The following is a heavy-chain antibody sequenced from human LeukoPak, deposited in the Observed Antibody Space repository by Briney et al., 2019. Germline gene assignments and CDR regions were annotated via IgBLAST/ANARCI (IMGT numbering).Heavy chain of an antibody. CDR3: AREEHGGYHDY. J-gene: IGHJ4*02. Sequence: GASVKVSCKASGYTFTSYYMHWVRQAPGQGLEWMGIINPSGGSTSYAQKFQGRVTMTRDTSTSTVYMELSSLGSEDTAVYYCAREEHGGYHDYWGQGTLVIVSS. V-gene: IGHV1-46*01. CDR1: GYTFTSYY. D-gene: IGHD4-23*01. CDR2: INPSGGST.